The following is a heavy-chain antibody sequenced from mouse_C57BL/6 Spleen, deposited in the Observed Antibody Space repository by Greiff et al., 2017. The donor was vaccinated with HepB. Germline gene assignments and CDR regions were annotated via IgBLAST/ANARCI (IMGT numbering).Heavy chain of an antibody. CDR2: IYPRGGNT. J-gene: IGHJ4*01. CDR3: TRSDYDGGYYAMDY. D-gene: IGHD2-4*01. CDR1: GYTFTSYG. Sequence: QVQLKESGPELVRPGASVKLSCKASGYTFTSYGMSWVKQRTGQGLEWIGEIYPRGGNTYYNEKFKGKATLTADKSSSTAYMELRSLTSEDSAVYICTRSDYDGGYYAMDYWGQGTSVTVSS. V-gene: IGHV1-81*01.